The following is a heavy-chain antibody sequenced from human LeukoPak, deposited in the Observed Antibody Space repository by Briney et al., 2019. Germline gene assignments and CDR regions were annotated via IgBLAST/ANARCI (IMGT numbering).Heavy chain of an antibody. Sequence: PSVKVSCKASGGTFSSYAISWVRQPPEQRLEWMGGIIPIFGTANYAQKFQGRGTITADESTSTAYMELSSLRSEDTAVYYCARTSVTAYYYYYYYMDVWGKGTTVTVSS. CDR3: ARTSVTAYYYYYYYMDV. D-gene: IGHD4-17*01. J-gene: IGHJ6*03. CDR1: GGTFSSYA. CDR2: IIPIFGTA. V-gene: IGHV1-69*13.